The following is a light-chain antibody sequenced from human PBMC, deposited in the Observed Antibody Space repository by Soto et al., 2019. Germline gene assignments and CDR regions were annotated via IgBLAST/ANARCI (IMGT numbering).Light chain of an antibody. CDR1: RGIGGN. CDR2: GAS. J-gene: IGKJ2*01. CDR3: QQYNYRFPYS. V-gene: IGKV3-15*01. Sequence: EVVMTPYPDPLSVSPGERVTLSCRASRGIGGNLAWYQQKPGQAPRLLIYGASTRATGIPATFRGSGSVTEFSVTISSLQSDYVAVYYCQQYNYRFPYSFGEGTKLEIK.